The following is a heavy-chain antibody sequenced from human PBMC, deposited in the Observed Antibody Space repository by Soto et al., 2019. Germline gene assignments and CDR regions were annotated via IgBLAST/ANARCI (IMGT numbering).Heavy chain of an antibody. D-gene: IGHD3-10*01. V-gene: IGHV4-30-4*01. CDR2: IYYSGST. Sequence: QVQLQESGPGLVKPSQTLSLTCTVSGGSISSGDYYWSWIRQPPGKGLEWIGYIYYSGSTYYNPSLKSRVPISVDTSKNQFSLKLSSVTAADTAVYYCASTYYGSGSYYNGPGAFDIWGQGTMVTVSS. CDR1: GGSISSGDYY. CDR3: ASTYYGSGSYYNGPGAFDI. J-gene: IGHJ3*02.